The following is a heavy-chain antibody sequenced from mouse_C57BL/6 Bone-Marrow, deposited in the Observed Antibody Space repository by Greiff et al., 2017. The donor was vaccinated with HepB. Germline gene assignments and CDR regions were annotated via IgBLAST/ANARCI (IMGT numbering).Heavy chain of an antibody. J-gene: IGHJ3*01. D-gene: IGHD3-2*02. V-gene: IGHV1-50*01. Sequence: QVQLQQPGAELVKPGASVKLSCKASGYTFTSYWMQWVKQRPGQGLEWIGEIDPSDSYTNYNQKFKGKATLTVDTASSTAYMQLSSLTSEDSAVYYCARSGYEGFAYWGQGTLVTVSA. CDR2: IDPSDSYT. CDR3: ARSGYEGFAY. CDR1: GYTFTSYW.